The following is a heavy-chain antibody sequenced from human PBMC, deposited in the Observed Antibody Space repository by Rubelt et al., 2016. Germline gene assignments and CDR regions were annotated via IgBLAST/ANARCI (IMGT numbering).Heavy chain of an antibody. J-gene: IGHJ4*02. Sequence: QVQLVQSGAEVKKPGASVKVSCKASGYTFTSYGISWVRQAPGQGLDWVGWISAYNGHTNYAQKEQGRVIMTTGTSPSTAYMGLRSLGSEDTGGYYCARDLPPFRRYNWNFRLDYWGQGTLVTVSS. D-gene: IGHD1-7*01. CDR3: ARDLPPFRRYNWNFRLDY. CDR2: ISAYNGHT. V-gene: IGHV1-18*01. CDR1: GYTFTSYG.